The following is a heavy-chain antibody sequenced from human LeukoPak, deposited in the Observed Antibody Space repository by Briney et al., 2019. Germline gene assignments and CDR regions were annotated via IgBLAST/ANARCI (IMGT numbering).Heavy chain of an antibody. Sequence: SETLSLTCTVSGVSISSSSYYWGWIRQPPGKGLEWIGSIYYSGSTYYNPSLKSRVTISVDTSKNQFSLKLSSVTAADTAMYYCARHHCTNGICYTPDFDYWGQGTLVTVSS. CDR3: ARHHCTNGICYTPDFDY. J-gene: IGHJ4*02. D-gene: IGHD2-8*01. CDR2: IYYSGST. V-gene: IGHV4-39*01. CDR1: GVSISSSSYY.